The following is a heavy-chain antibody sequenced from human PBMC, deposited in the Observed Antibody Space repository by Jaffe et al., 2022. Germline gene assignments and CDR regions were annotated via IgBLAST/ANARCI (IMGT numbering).Heavy chain of an antibody. CDR3: ARGRKWPI. D-gene: IGHD5-12*01. V-gene: IGHV4-34*01. Sequence: QVQLQQWGAGLLKPSETLSLTCAVYGGSFSGYYWSWIRQPPGKGLEWIGEINHSGSTNYNPSLKSRVTISVDTSKNQFSLKLSSVTAADTAVYYCARGRKWPIWGQGTLVTVSS. CDR2: INHSGST. J-gene: IGHJ4*02. CDR1: GGSFSGYY.